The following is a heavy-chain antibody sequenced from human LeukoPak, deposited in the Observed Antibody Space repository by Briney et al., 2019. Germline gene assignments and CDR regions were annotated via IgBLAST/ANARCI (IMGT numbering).Heavy chain of an antibody. CDR2: IYHRGIT. CDR3: AANSADYNTLGSSYKV. V-gene: IGHV4-38-2*02. Sequence: SETLSLTCTVSGYSISSGYYWAWIRQPPGKGLEWIGSIYHRGITYYNPSLKSRLTISVDTSKNQFSLKLNSVTAADTAVFYCAANSADYNTLGSSYKVWGQGTLVTVSS. D-gene: IGHD3-10*01. CDR1: GYSISSGYY. J-gene: IGHJ4*02.